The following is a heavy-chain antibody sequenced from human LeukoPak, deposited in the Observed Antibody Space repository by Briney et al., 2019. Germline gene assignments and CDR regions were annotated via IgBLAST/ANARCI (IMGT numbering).Heavy chain of an antibody. V-gene: IGHV3-33*01. Sequence: PGRSLRLSCAASGFTFSSYGMHWVRQAPGKGLEWVAVIWYDGSNKYYADSVKGRFTTSRDNSKNTLYLQMNSLRAEDTAVYYCARAKRQQLFDYWGQGTLVTVSS. CDR3: ARAKRQQLFDY. D-gene: IGHD6-13*01. J-gene: IGHJ4*02. CDR1: GFTFSSYG. CDR2: IWYDGSNK.